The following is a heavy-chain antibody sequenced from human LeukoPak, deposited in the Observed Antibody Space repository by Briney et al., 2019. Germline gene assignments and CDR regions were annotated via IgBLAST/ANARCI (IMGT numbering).Heavy chain of an antibody. D-gene: IGHD4/OR15-4a*01. CDR1: GFTFSRYW. CDR3: ARDYGG. J-gene: IGHJ4*02. Sequence: GGSLRLSCKASGFTFSRYWMHWVRQVPGKGLVWVSRINSDGSATTYADSVRGRFSISRDNAKNTVYLQMNSLRVGDTAVYYCARDYGGWGQGTLVTVSP. V-gene: IGHV3-74*01. CDR2: INSDGSAT.